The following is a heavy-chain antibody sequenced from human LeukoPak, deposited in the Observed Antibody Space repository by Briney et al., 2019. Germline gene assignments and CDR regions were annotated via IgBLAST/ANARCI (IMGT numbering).Heavy chain of an antibody. J-gene: IGHJ4*02. CDR2: INPSGGST. V-gene: IGHV1-46*01. CDR3: AREDFWSGYYFDY. D-gene: IGHD3-3*01. Sequence: INPSGGSTSYAQKFQGRVTMTRDTSTSTVYMELSSLRSEDTAVYYCAREDFWSGYYFDYWGQGTLVTVSS.